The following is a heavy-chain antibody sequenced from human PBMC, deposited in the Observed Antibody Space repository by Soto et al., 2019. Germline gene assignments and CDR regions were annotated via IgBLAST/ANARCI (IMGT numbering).Heavy chain of an antibody. Sequence: QLQLQESGPGLVKPSETLSLTCIISSGSITTSSYYWGWIRQPPGKWLEWIGSVYYLGNTYYNPSIKSRVTISVDTSKNQFSVYPRSVTAADTAVYYCERQSPTGDPDYWGLGPLVTVSS. CDR1: SGSITTSSYY. CDR3: ERQSPTGDPDY. CDR2: VYYLGNT. V-gene: IGHV4-39*01. D-gene: IGHD4-17*01. J-gene: IGHJ4*02.